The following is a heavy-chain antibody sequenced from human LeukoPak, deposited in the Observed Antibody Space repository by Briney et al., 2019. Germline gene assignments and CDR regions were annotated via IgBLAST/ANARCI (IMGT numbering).Heavy chain of an antibody. CDR1: GGSISSYY. CDR3: ARDRSAPSYDFWSVNDVDDAFDI. Sequence: PSETLSLTCTVSGGSISSYYWSWIRQPAGKGLEWIGRIYTSGSTNYNPSLKSRVTMSVDTSKNQFSLKLSSVTAADTAVYYCARDRSAPSYDFWSVNDVDDAFDIWGQGTMVTVSS. V-gene: IGHV4-4*07. CDR2: IYTSGST. J-gene: IGHJ3*02. D-gene: IGHD3-3*01.